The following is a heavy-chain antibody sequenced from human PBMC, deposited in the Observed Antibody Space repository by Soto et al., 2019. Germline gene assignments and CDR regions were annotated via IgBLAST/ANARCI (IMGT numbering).Heavy chain of an antibody. J-gene: IGHJ2*01. CDR3: AKFEGNPVEYWYVDF. Sequence: EVQLLESGGGLVQPGGSLRLSCAASGFTFSAYAMGWVRQAPGKGLEWVSTIHGGGGATHYADSVKGGFTISRYDSKTTLYAQTNSLSAQDTAVYYCAKFEGNPVEYWYVDFWGRGTVVTVPS. D-gene: IGHD1-1*01. CDR1: GFTFSAYA. CDR2: IHGGGGAT. V-gene: IGHV3-23*01.